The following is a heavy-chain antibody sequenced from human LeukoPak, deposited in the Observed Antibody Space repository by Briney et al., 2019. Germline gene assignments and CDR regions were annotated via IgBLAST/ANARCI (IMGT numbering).Heavy chain of an antibody. CDR3: AGIASYKSGSGSCYVLVHWLEP. V-gene: IGHV1-18*01. D-gene: IGHD2-15*01. CDR1: GYTFNSYG. Sequence: ASVNVSCKASGYTFNSYGISWVRQAPGQGLERMGWISAYNGNTNYAQKLQGRVTMTTDTTTSTAYMELRSLRSDDTSVYYCAGIASYKSGSGSCYVLVHWLEPWSQGNLVTVSS. CDR2: ISAYNGNT. J-gene: IGHJ5*02.